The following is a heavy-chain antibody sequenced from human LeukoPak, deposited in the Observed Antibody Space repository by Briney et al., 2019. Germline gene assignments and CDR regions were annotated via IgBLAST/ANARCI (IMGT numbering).Heavy chain of an antibody. D-gene: IGHD3-10*01. CDR3: ARDNSVGDIAWWFDP. CDR2: MNPNSGNT. J-gene: IGHJ5*02. CDR1: GYTFTSYD. V-gene: IGHV1-8*02. Sequence: ASVKVSCKASGYTFTSYDINWARQATGQGLEWMGWMNPNSGNTGYAQKFQGRITLTRDMSTSTDYMELRSLKSEDTAVYYCARDNSVGDIAWWFDPWGQGTLVTVSS.